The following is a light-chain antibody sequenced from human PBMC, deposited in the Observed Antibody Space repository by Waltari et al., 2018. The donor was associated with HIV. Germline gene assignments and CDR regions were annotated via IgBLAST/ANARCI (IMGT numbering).Light chain of an antibody. CDR3: QQYDNTPLN. J-gene: IGKJ4*01. CDR2: GAS. Sequence: DIVMTQSPDSLALTLGDRPTVDCNSSLRLLYKSNTKNYLAWYQQKPRQPPRLLIYGASTRESGLPNRFSGSGSGTDFTLTISSLQAEDVAVYYCQQYDNTPLNFGGGTEVEIK. CDR1: LRLLYKSNTKNY. V-gene: IGKV4-1*01.